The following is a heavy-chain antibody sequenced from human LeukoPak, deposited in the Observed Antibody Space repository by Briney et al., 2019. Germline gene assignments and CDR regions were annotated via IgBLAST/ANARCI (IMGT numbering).Heavy chain of an antibody. D-gene: IGHD5-24*01. CDR1: GGSISSYY. J-gene: IGHJ5*02. CDR2: IYTSGST. CDR3: ARDHVEMAYNWFDP. V-gene: IGHV4-4*07. Sequence: PSETLSFTCTVSGGSISSYYWSWIRQPAGKGLEWIGRIYTSGSTNYNPSLKSRVTMSVDTSKNQFSLKLSSVTAADTAVYYCARDHVEMAYNWFDPWGQGTLVAVSA.